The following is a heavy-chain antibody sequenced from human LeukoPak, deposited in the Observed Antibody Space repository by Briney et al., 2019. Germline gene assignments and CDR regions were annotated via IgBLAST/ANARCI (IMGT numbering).Heavy chain of an antibody. D-gene: IGHD3-22*01. CDR1: GGSISSGGYY. V-gene: IGHV4-30-2*01. J-gene: IGHJ4*02. Sequence: SQTLSLTCTVSGGSISSGGYYWSWIRQPPGKGLEWIGYIYHSGSTYYNPSLKSRVTISVDRSKNQFSLKLSSVTAADTAVYFCGGSGYPDYFDYWGQGTLVTVSS. CDR3: GGSGYPDYFDY. CDR2: IYHSGST.